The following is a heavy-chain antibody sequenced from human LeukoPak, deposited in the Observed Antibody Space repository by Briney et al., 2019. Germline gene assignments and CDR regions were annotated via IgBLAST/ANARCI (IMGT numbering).Heavy chain of an antibody. V-gene: IGHV1-2*06. J-gene: IGHJ4*02. CDR2: INPNSGGT. Sequence: ASVKVSCKASGYTFTSYNINWVRQAPGQGLEWMGRINPNSGGTNYAQKFQGRVTMTRDTSISTAYMELSRLRSDDTAVYYCARSRRREAYFDYWGQGTLVTVSS. CDR3: ARSRRREAYFDY. CDR1: GYTFTSYN.